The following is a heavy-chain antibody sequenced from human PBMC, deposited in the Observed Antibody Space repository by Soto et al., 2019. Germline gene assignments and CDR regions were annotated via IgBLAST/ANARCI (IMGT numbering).Heavy chain of an antibody. Sequence: SETLSLTCDVSGGSLYSSNWWTWVRQTPGKGLEWIGYMYHSGNTYYNPSLKGRVTISLDHSRNQFSLRLNSVTAADTAVYFCASSKYDVVAGSVWFDPWGQGTLVTVSS. J-gene: IGHJ5*02. CDR3: ASSKYDVVAGSVWFDP. V-gene: IGHV4-4*02. D-gene: IGHD2-21*01. CDR2: MYHSGNT. CDR1: GGSLYSSNW.